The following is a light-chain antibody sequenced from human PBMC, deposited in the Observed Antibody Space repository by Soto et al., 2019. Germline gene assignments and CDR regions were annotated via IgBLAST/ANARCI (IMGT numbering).Light chain of an antibody. V-gene: IGKV3-20*01. Sequence: EIVLTQSPGTLSLSPGERATLSCRASQSLNSFYLAWYQQKPGQAPRLLIYGSSNRATGIPDRFSGSGSGTDFTLTISRLDPEDFAVYYCEQYNISPRTFGQGTKVDIK. CDR3: EQYNISPRT. CDR1: QSLNSFY. CDR2: GSS. J-gene: IGKJ1*01.